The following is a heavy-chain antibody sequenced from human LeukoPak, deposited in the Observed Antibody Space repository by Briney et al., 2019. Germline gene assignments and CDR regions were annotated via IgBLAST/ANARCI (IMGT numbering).Heavy chain of an antibody. V-gene: IGHV1-69*04. D-gene: IGHD2-21*02. Sequence: GSSVKVSCKASGGTFSSSVINWVRQAPGQGLEWMGRVIPIVGTPNYAQKFQGRVTITADKSTSTAYMELSSLRSEDTAVYYCAGGRQHSCGGGCYSDYFDYWGQGTLVTVSS. J-gene: IGHJ4*02. CDR3: AGGRQHSCGGGCYSDYFDY. CDR1: GGTFSSSV. CDR2: VIPIVGTP.